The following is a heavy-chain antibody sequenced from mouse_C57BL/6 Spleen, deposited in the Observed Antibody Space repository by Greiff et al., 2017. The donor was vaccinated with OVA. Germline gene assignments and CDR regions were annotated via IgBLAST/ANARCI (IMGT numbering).Heavy chain of an antibody. CDR3: ARPYYSKCYAMDY. V-gene: IGHV5-17*01. CDR2: IRRGSSTT. J-gene: IGHJ4*01. D-gene: IGHD2-5*01. CDR1: GFTFSDYG. Sequence: EVHVLESGGGLVKPGGSLKLSCAASGFTFSDYGMHWVRQAPGKGLEWVGYIRRGSSTTYYADTVKGRSTISRDNAKNTLFLPMTSLRSEDTAMYYCARPYYSKCYAMDYWGQGTSVTVSS.